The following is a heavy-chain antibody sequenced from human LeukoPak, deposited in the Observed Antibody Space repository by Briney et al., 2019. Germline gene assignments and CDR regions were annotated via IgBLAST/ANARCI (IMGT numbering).Heavy chain of an antibody. Sequence: SETLSLTGAVYGGSFSGYYWSWIRQPPGKGLEWIGEINHSGSTNYTPSLKSRVTISVDTSKNQFSLKLSSVTAADTAVYYCARGMATARVAFDYWGQGTLVTVSS. CDR3: ARGMATARVAFDY. J-gene: IGHJ4*02. V-gene: IGHV4-34*01. D-gene: IGHD5-24*01. CDR1: GGSFSGYY. CDR2: INHSGST.